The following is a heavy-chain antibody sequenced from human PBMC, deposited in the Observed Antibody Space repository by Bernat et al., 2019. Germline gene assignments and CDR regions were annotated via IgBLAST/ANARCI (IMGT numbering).Heavy chain of an antibody. CDR1: GYNFTTYW. CDR3: ARRGRMAGSVGDAFDI. V-gene: IGHV5-51*01. D-gene: IGHD6-19*01. CDR2: IYPGDSDT. J-gene: IGHJ3*02. Sequence: EMQLVQSGAEVKKPGESLKISCKGSGYNFTTYWIGWVRQMPGKGLEWMGIIYPGDSDTRYSPSLQGQVTISVDKSISIAYLQWSSLKASDTAIYYCARRGRMAGSVGDAFDIWGQGTMVTVSS.